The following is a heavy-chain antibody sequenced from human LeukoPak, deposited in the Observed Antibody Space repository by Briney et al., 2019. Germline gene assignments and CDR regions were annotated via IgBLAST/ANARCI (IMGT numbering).Heavy chain of an antibody. CDR1: GFTFSSYW. CDR3: ARDVRGYSGYDYAFDY. D-gene: IGHD5-12*01. J-gene: IGHJ4*02. CDR2: IKSDGSST. Sequence: GGSLRLSRAASGFTFSSYWMHWVRHGPGKGLVWVSHIKSDGSSTSYADSVKGRFTISRDNAKNTLYLQMNSLRAEDTAVYYCARDVRGYSGYDYAFDYWGQGTLVSVSS. V-gene: IGHV3-74*01.